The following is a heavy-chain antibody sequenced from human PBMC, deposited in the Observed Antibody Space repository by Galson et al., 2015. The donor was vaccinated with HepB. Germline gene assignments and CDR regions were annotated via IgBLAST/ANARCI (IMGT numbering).Heavy chain of an antibody. V-gene: IGHV2-5*01. CDR2: IYSNDDK. CDR3: VHRLYATEIDY. Sequence: PGLVKPTQTLTLTCTFSGFSLRTSAVGVGWIRQPPGKALEWLALIYSNDDKRYSPSLKSRLTITEDTCKNRVVLTMTNMDPVDTATYYCVHRLYATEIDYWGQGTRVTVSS. J-gene: IGHJ4*02. CDR1: GFSLRTSAVG. D-gene: IGHD2-8*01.